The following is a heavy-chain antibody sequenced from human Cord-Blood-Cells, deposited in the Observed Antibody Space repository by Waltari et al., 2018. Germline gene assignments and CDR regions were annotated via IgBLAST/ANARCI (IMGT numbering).Heavy chain of an antibody. CDR1: GGAISSSSYY. D-gene: IGHD7-27*01. V-gene: IGHV4-39*01. Sequence: QLQLQESGPGLVKPSETLSLTCTVSGGAISSSSYYWGWNRQPPGKGLEWIGSIYYSGSTSHNPSLKRGVTITVDTSKNQFSLKLRSVPAADTAVYYLARPRLGMGAFDIWGQGTMVTVSS. CDR2: IYYSGST. J-gene: IGHJ3*02. CDR3: ARPRLGMGAFDI.